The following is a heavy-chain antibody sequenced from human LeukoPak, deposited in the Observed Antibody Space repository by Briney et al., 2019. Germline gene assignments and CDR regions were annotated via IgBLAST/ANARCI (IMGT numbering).Heavy chain of an antibody. CDR2: IYTSGST. Sequence: SETLSLTCTVSGGSISSGSYYWSWIRQPAGKGLEWIGRIYTSGSTNYNPSLKSRVTISVDTSKNQFSLKLSSMTAADTAIYYCARDGRAGSLFAYWGQGTLVTVSS. CDR1: GGSISSGSYY. CDR3: ARDGRAGSLFAY. J-gene: IGHJ4*02. V-gene: IGHV4-61*02. D-gene: IGHD6-19*01.